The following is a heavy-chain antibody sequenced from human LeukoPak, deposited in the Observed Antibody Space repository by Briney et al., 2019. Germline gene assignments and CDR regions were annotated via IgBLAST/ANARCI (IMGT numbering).Heavy chain of an antibody. V-gene: IGHV4-59*08. CDR1: GGSISSYY. J-gene: IGHJ3*02. CDR3: ARSVYAFDI. Sequence: SETPSLTCTVSGGSISSYYWSWIRQPPGKGLEWIGYIYYSGSTNYNPSLKSRVTISVDTSKNQFSLKLSSVTAADTAVYYCARSVYAFDIWGQGTMVTVSS. CDR2: IYYSGST.